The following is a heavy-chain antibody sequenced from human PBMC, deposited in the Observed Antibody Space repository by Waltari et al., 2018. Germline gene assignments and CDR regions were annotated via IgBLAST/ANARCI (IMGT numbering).Heavy chain of an antibody. D-gene: IGHD3-3*01. Sequence: QLQLQESGPGLVKPSETLSLTCTVSGGSIRSSSYYWGWIRQPPGKGLEWIGSIYYSGSTYYNPSLKSRVTISVDTSKNQFSLKLSSVTAADTAVYYCARGYDFWSGYLLHYYGMDVWGQGTTVTVSS. V-gene: IGHV4-39*01. CDR2: IYYSGST. J-gene: IGHJ6*02. CDR1: GGSIRSSSYY. CDR3: ARGYDFWSGYLLHYYGMDV.